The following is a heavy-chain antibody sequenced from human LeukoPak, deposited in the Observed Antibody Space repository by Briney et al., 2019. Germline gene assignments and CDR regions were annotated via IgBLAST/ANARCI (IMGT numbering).Heavy chain of an antibody. D-gene: IGHD6-19*01. V-gene: IGHV1-46*01. J-gene: IGHJ4*02. Sequence: ASVKVSCKASGYTFTSYYIHWVRQAPGQGLEWMGIINPSGGSTTYEQKFQGRVTMTRDTSTSTVYMEVSSLRSEDTAVYYCARDPLGVAGRFDYWGQGILVTVSS. CDR1: GYTFTSYY. CDR2: INPSGGST. CDR3: ARDPLGVAGRFDY.